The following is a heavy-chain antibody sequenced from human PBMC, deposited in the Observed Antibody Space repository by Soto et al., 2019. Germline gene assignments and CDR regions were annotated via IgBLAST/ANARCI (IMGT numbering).Heavy chain of an antibody. J-gene: IGHJ4*02. CDR2: ISGNGGST. V-gene: IGHV3-23*01. D-gene: IGHD3-3*01. CDR1: GFSFSSYA. Sequence: HPGGSLRLSCAASGFSFSSYAMSWVRQAPGKGLEWVSGISGNGGSTDYADSVKGRFTISRDNSKNTLYVQMNSLRAEDTAVYYCANQFSSDFWSNLDYWGQGTLVTVSS. CDR3: ANQFSSDFWSNLDY.